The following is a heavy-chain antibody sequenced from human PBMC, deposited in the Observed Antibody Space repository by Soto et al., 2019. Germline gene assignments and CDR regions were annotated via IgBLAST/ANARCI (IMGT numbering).Heavy chain of an antibody. CDR3: ARAPQTSDYDFWSGYYHYYYYGMDV. J-gene: IGHJ6*02. Sequence: EASVKVSCKASGYTFTSYGISWVRQAPGQGLEWMGWISAYNGNTNYAQKLQGRVTMTTDTSTSTAYMELRSLRSDDTAVCYCARAPQTSDYDFWSGYYHYYYYGMDVWGQGTTVTVS. D-gene: IGHD3-3*01. CDR2: ISAYNGNT. CDR1: GYTFTSYG. V-gene: IGHV1-18*01.